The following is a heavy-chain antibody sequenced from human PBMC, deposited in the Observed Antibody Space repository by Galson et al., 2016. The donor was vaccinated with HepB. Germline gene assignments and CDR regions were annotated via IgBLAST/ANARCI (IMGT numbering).Heavy chain of an antibody. D-gene: IGHD3-16*01. CDR1: GFTFSSHG. Sequence: SLRLSCAASGFTFSSHGMHWVRQAPGKGLEWVAVISFDGKTKYYADSVKGRLIISRDNSANSLYLQMNSLRRDDTAVYYCARRSRLNYYDHYNMDVWGLGTTVIVS. V-gene: IGHV3-30*03. CDR3: ARRSRLNYYDHYNMDV. CDR2: ISFDGKTK. J-gene: IGHJ6*02.